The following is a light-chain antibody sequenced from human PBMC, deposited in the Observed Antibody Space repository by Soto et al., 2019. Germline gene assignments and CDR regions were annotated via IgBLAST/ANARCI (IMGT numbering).Light chain of an antibody. CDR3: ASWDDRLGAVI. Sequence: QCVPTQPPSASGTPGQKVFISCSGSSSNIGGTNYAYWYQQLPGAAPKLLMHSNNLRPSGVPERISGSKFGTAASLAISGLRSEDEAVYYCASWDDRLGAVIFGGGTKVTVL. V-gene: IGLV1-47*01. CDR1: SSNIGGTNY. J-gene: IGLJ2*01. CDR2: SNN.